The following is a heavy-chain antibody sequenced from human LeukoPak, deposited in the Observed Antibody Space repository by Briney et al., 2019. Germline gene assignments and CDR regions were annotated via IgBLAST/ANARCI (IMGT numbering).Heavy chain of an antibody. J-gene: IGHJ5*02. CDR3: ASYAYWVSGYNWFDP. D-gene: IGHD3-16*01. Sequence: SETLSLTCTVSGGSISSSSYYWGWIRQPPGKGLEWIGSIYYRGSTYCNPSLKSRVTISVDTSKNQFSLKLSSVTAADTAVYYCASYAYWVSGYNWFDPWGQGTLVTVSS. CDR2: IYYRGST. CDR1: GGSISSSSYY. V-gene: IGHV4-39*01.